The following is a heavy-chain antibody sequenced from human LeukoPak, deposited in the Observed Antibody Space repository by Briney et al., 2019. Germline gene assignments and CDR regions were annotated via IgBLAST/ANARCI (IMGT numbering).Heavy chain of an antibody. CDR1: GFTFNDYY. V-gene: IGHV3-11*06. Sequence: PGGSLRLSCAASGFTFNDYYMSWIRQAPGKGLEWVSYISSSGTYTNYVDSVKGRFTISRDNAKNSLYLQMNSLRAEDTAVYFCASCSSCYEYYYYGMDVWGKGTTVTVSS. D-gene: IGHD2-15*01. J-gene: IGHJ6*04. CDR2: ISSSGTYT. CDR3: ASCSSCYEYYYYGMDV.